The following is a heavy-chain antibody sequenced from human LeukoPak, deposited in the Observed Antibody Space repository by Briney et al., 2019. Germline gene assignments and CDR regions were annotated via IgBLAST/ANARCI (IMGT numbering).Heavy chain of an antibody. D-gene: IGHD3-22*01. Sequence: SETLSLTCTVSGGSISSSSYYWGWIRQPPGKGLEWFGSIYYSGSTYYNPSLKSRVTISVDTSKNQFSLKLSSVTAADTAVYYCARPKYYYDSSGEDAFDIWGQGTMVTVSS. J-gene: IGHJ3*02. CDR3: ARPKYYYDSSGEDAFDI. V-gene: IGHV4-39*01. CDR2: IYYSGST. CDR1: GGSISSSSYY.